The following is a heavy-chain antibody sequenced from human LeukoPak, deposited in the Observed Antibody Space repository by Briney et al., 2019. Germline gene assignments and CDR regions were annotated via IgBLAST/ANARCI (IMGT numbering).Heavy chain of an antibody. J-gene: IGHJ4*02. CDR1: GYTFTGYY. CDR2: INPDSGGT. V-gene: IGHV1-2*02. CDR3: ARDNSSYGSGSPPDY. Sequence: ASVKVSCKASGYTFTGYYMHWVRQAPGQGLEWMGWINPDSGGTNSAQKFQGRVTMTRDTSITTAYMELSRLRSDDTVVYYCARDNSSYGSGSPPDYWGQGTLVTVSS. D-gene: IGHD3-10*01.